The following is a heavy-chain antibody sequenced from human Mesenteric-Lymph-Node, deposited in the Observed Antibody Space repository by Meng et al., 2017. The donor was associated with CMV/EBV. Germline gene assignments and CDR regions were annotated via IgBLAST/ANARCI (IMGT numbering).Heavy chain of an antibody. CDR3: ARGASEMATIPRY. CDR2: IYYSGST. V-gene: IGHV4-59*01. Sequence: ESLKISCAASGFTFSSYAMNWVRQAPGKGLEWIGYIYYSGSTNYNPSLKSRVTISVDTSKNQFSLKLSSVTAADTAVYYCARGASEMATIPRYWGQGTLVTVSS. J-gene: IGHJ4*02. CDR1: GFTFSSYA. D-gene: IGHD5-24*01.